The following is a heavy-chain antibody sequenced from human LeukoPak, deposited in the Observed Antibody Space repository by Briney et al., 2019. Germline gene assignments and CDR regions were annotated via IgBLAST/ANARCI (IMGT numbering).Heavy chain of an antibody. CDR1: GFTFSSYA. V-gene: IGHV3-23*01. CDR3: AKLTPPLDYSDPDFDY. Sequence: GGSLRLSCAASGFTFSSYAMSWVRQAPGKGLEWVSAISGSGGSTYYADSVKGRFTVSRDNSKNTPYLQMNSLRAEDTAVYYCAKLTPPLDYSDPDFDYWGQGTLVTVSS. CDR2: ISGSGGST. J-gene: IGHJ4*02. D-gene: IGHD4-17*01.